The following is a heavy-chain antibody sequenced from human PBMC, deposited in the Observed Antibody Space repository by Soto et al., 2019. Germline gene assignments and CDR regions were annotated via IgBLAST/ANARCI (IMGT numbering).Heavy chain of an antibody. CDR2: TYYRSKWYN. J-gene: IGHJ4*02. CDR3: ARSIAPPGTTVFDY. D-gene: IGHD6-13*01. CDR1: GDSVSSSSVA. V-gene: IGHV6-1*01. Sequence: QVQLQQSGPGLVKPSQTLSLTCAISGDSVSSSSVAWNWIRQSPSRGLEWLGKTYYRSKWYNEYAVSVKSRISINPDTSKNQVSLQLNAVTPEDTAVYYCARSIAPPGTTVFDYWGQGTLVPVSS.